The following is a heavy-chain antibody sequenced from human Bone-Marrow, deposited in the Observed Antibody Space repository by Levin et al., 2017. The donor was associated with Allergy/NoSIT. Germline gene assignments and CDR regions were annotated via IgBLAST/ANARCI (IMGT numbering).Heavy chain of an antibody. D-gene: IGHD3-10*01. CDR1: GFTFDDYA. CDR3: AKGYYFGSGSYWLYYSYGMDV. Sequence: LTCAASGFTFDDYAMHWVRQAPGKGLEWVSGISWNSTSIGYADSVKGRFTISRDNAKNSLYLLMNSLTAEDTALYYCAKGYYFGSGSYWLYYSYGMDVWGQGTTVTVSS. V-gene: IGHV3-9*01. CDR2: ISWNSTSI. J-gene: IGHJ6*02.